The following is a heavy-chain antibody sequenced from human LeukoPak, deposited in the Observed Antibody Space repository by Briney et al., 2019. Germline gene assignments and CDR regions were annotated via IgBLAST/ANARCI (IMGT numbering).Heavy chain of an antibody. CDR3: AKSMGYYYDSSGYSWFDY. Sequence: SLRLSCAASGFTFDDYAMHWVRQAPGKGLEWVSGISWNSGSIGYADSVKGRFTISRDNAKNSLYLQMNSLRAEDTALYYCAKSMGYYYDSSGYSWFDYWGQGTLVTVSS. J-gene: IGHJ4*02. CDR2: ISWNSGSI. CDR1: GFTFDDYA. D-gene: IGHD3-22*01. V-gene: IGHV3-9*01.